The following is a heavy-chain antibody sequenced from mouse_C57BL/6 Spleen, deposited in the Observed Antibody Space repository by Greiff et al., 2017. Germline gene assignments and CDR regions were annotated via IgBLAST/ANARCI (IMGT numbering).Heavy chain of an antibody. CDR3: VRHWYFDY. CDR1: GFSFNTYA. CDR2: IRSKSNNYAT. V-gene: IGHV10-1*01. J-gene: IGHJ2*01. Sequence: EVKLVESGGGLVQPKGSLKLSCAASGFSFNTYAMHWVRQAPGKGLEWVARIRSKSNNYATYYADTVKDRFTISRDDSESMLDLQMNNLKTEDAAMCYCVRHWYFDYWGQGTTLTVSS.